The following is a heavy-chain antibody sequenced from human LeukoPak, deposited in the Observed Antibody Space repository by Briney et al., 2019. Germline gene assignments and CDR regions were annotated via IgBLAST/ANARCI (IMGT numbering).Heavy chain of an antibody. CDR2: INDSGTI. CDR3: ARRWNYGRNYYIDV. J-gene: IGHJ6*03. CDR1: GGSFSNYY. D-gene: IGHD1-7*01. Sequence: SETLSLTCAVYGGSFSNYYWSWIRQPPGKGLEWIGEINDSGTINYNPSLMTRVTISVDKSKNQFSLKLSSVAAADTAVYYCARRWNYGRNYYIDVWGKGATVSVSS. V-gene: IGHV4-34*01.